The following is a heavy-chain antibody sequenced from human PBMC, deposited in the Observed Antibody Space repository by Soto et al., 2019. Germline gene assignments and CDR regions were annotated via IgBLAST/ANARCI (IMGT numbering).Heavy chain of an antibody. D-gene: IGHD3-10*01. J-gene: IGHJ4*02. CDR3: ARGAFGSYYVDY. Sequence: EVQVVESGGASVQPGGSLRLSCAASGFTFTSYWMHWVRQAPGKGLLWMSRIKGDETTSSYADSVKGRFTISRDNAKNTVYLQMHSLRDEDTAVYYCARGAFGSYYVDYWGQGTLVTVSS. CDR2: IKGDETTS. CDR1: GFTFTSYW. V-gene: IGHV3-74*01.